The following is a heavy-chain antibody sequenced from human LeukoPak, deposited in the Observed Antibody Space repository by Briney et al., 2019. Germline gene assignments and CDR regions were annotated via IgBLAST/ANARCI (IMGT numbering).Heavy chain of an antibody. CDR1: GFTFISYA. V-gene: IGHV3-30-3*01. D-gene: IGHD2-2*01. Sequence: PGGSLRLSCAASGFTFISYAMSWVRQAPGKGLEWVAVISYDGSNKYYADSVKGRFTISRDNSKNTLYLQMNSLRAEDTAVYYCARVYCSSISCYAAYYYYGMDVWGQGTTVTVSS. CDR2: ISYDGSNK. J-gene: IGHJ6*02. CDR3: ARVYCSSISCYAAYYYYGMDV.